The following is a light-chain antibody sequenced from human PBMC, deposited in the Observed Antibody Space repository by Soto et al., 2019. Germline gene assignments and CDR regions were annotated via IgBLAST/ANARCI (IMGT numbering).Light chain of an antibody. CDR1: SSDVGGYNY. J-gene: IGLJ2*01. CDR3: SSYAGSNIF. V-gene: IGLV2-8*01. Sequence: QSVLTQPTSASGSPGQSVTISCTGTSSDVGGYNYVSWYQQHPGKAPKLMIYEVSKRPSGVPDRFSGSKSGNTASLTVSGLQAEDEADYYCSSYAGSNIFFGGGTKLTVL. CDR2: EVS.